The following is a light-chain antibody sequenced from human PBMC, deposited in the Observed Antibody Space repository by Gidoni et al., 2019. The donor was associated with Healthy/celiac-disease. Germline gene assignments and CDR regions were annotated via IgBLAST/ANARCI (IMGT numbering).Light chain of an antibody. Sequence: IQLTQSPSSLSASVVDRVTITCRASQSISSYLNWYQQKPGKAPKLLIYAASSLQSGVPSRFSGSGSGTDFTITISSLQPEDFATYYCQQSYSTPFSFGQETKLEIK. V-gene: IGKV1-39*01. CDR2: AAS. CDR3: QQSYSTPFS. CDR1: QSISSY. J-gene: IGKJ2*03.